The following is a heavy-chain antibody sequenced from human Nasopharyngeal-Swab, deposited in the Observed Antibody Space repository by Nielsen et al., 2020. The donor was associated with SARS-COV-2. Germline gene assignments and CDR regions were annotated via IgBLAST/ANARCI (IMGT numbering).Heavy chain of an antibody. D-gene: IGHD1-14*01. CDR2: INHSGST. CDR1: GGSFSGYY. V-gene: IGHV4-34*01. CDR3: ARSITGTTYYYYYYGMDV. J-gene: IGHJ6*02. Sequence: SETLSLTCAVYGGSFSGYYWSWIRQPPGKGLEWIGEINHSGSTNYNPSLKSRVTISVDTSKNQFSLKLSSVTAADTAVYYCARSITGTTYYYYYYGMDVWGQGTTVTVSS.